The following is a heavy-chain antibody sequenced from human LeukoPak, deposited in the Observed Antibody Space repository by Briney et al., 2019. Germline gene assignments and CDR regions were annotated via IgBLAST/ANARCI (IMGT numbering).Heavy chain of an antibody. J-gene: IGHJ4*02. Sequence: SETLSLTCTVSGGSISSYYWSWIRQPPGKGLEGIGYIYYSGSTNYNPSLKSRVTISVDTSKNQFPLKLSSVTAADTAVYYCARQAYGSGSYYDYWGQGTLVTVSS. D-gene: IGHD3-10*01. CDR3: ARQAYGSGSYYDY. CDR1: GGSISSYY. V-gene: IGHV4-59*01. CDR2: IYYSGST.